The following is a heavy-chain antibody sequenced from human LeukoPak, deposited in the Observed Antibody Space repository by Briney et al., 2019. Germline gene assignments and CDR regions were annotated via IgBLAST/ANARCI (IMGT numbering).Heavy chain of an antibody. Sequence: SETLSLTCAVYGGSFSGYYWSWIRQPPGKGLEWIGEINHSGSTNYNPSLKSRVTISVDTSKNQFSLKLSSVTAADTAVYYCARGLRMAAAGTGLFDYWGQGTLVTVSS. CDR3: ARGLRMAAAGTGLFDY. D-gene: IGHD6-13*01. J-gene: IGHJ4*02. CDR1: GGSFSGYY. V-gene: IGHV4-34*01. CDR2: INHSGST.